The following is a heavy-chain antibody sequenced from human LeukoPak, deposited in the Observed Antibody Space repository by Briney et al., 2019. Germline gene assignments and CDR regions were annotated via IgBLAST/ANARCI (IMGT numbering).Heavy chain of an antibody. V-gene: IGHV4-31*06. CDR1: GGSISSSSYY. CDR2: IYYSGST. CDR3: TTLTFNRYFDL. J-gene: IGHJ2*01. Sequence: SETLSLTCTVSGGSISSSSYYWGWIRQHPGKGLEWIGYIYYSGSTYSNPSLKSRVAISLDMSKNQFSLKLSSVTAADTAVYYCTTLTFNRYFDLWGRGTLVTVSS. D-gene: IGHD1-1*01.